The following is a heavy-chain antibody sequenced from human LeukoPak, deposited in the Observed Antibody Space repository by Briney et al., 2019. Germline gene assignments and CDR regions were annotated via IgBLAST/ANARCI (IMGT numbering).Heavy chain of an antibody. J-gene: IGHJ4*02. CDR2: ISSSSSYI. Sequence: GGSLRLSCAASGFTFSSYSMNWVRQAPGKGLEWVSSISSSSSYIYCADSVKGRFTISRDNAKNSLYLQMNSLRAEDTAVYYCARGTGSLGIYLYWGQGTLVTVSS. CDR1: GFTFSSYS. V-gene: IGHV3-21*01. D-gene: IGHD7-27*01. CDR3: ARGTGSLGIYLY.